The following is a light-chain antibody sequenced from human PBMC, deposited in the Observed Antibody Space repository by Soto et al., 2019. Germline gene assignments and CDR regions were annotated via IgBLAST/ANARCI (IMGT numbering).Light chain of an antibody. CDR3: HQYHNPPYT. CDR1: QNVLYTSNNKNQ. CDR2: SAS. Sequence: DIVMTQSPDSLAVSLGERATINCKSSQNVLYTSNNKNQLAWYQQKPGQPPKMLIYSASTRQSGVPDRYSGSESGTTFSLTSSSLQAEDVAVYYFHQYHNPPYTYGQGTRMAIK. J-gene: IGKJ2*01. V-gene: IGKV4-1*01.